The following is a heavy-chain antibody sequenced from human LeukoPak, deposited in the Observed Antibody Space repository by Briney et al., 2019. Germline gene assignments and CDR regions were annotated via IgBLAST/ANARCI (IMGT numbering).Heavy chain of an antibody. V-gene: IGHV4-4*07. D-gene: IGHD3-9*01. J-gene: IGHJ4*02. Sequence: SETLSPTCTVSDGSISNYYWSWIRQPAGKGLEWIGRIYLSGSTNYNPSLKSRVTMSIDTSKNQFSLKLSSVTAADTAVYYCARLYYDILTGYYPYDYWGQGTLVTVSS. CDR1: DGSISNYY. CDR2: IYLSGST. CDR3: ARLYYDILTGYYPYDY.